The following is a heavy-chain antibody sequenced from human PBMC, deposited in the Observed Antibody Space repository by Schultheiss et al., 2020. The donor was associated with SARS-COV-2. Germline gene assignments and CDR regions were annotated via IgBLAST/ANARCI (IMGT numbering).Heavy chain of an antibody. J-gene: IGHJ3*02. CDR1: GYTFTSYY. CDR2: INPSGGST. Sequence: ASVKVSCKASGYTFTSYYMHWVRQAPGQGLEWMGIINPSGGSTSYAQKFQGRVTITADRSTSTVYMELNSLTSEDTGVHYCARGGEMATNPHGFDIWGQGTMVTVSS. V-gene: IGHV1-46*01. D-gene: IGHD5-24*01. CDR3: ARGGEMATNPHGFDI.